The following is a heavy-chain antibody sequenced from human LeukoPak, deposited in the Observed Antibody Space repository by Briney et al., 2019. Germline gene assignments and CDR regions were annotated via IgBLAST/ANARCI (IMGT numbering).Heavy chain of an antibody. Sequence: SETLSLTCAVSGYSISSGYYWGWIRQPPGKGLEWIGSIYHSGSTYYNPSLKSRVTMSVDTSKNQFSLKLSSVTAADTAVYYCARVTSSGGYYFDYWGQGTLVTVSS. J-gene: IGHJ4*02. CDR3: ARVTSSGGYYFDY. D-gene: IGHD6-25*01. CDR2: IYHSGST. V-gene: IGHV4-38-2*01. CDR1: GYSISSGYY.